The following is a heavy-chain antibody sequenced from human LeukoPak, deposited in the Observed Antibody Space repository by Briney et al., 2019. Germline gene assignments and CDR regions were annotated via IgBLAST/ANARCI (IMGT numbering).Heavy chain of an antibody. V-gene: IGHV3-23*01. CDR3: AKAFVDTAMVDRYYFDY. CDR1: GFTFSSYA. Sequence: PGGSLRLSCAASGFTFSSYAMSWVRQAPGKGLEWVSAISGSGGSTYYADSVKGRFTISRDNSKNTLYLQMNSLRAEDTAVYYCAKAFVDTAMVDRYYFDYWGQGTLVTVSS. J-gene: IGHJ4*02. CDR2: ISGSGGST. D-gene: IGHD5-18*01.